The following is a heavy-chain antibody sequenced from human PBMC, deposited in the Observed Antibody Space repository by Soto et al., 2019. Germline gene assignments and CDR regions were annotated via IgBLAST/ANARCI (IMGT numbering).Heavy chain of an antibody. Sequence: SETLSLTCSLSGGSMSSGDHYWSWIRQPPGKGLEWIGYVDNSGSTDYNPSLKSRVTISVDTSKNQFSLNLTSVTAADTAVYYCAGCSDRRLYYYVFDIWGKGKMVTVSS. CDR3: AGCSDRRLYYYVFDI. CDR2: VDNSGST. V-gene: IGHV4-30-4*01. CDR1: GGSMSSGDHY. J-gene: IGHJ3*02. D-gene: IGHD3-22*01.